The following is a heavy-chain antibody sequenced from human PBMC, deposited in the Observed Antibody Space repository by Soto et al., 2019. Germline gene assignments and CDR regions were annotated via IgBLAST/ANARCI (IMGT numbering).Heavy chain of an antibody. CDR3: ARGSPPIAAAAFGY. V-gene: IGHV4-34*01. Sequence: QVQLQQWGAGLLKPSETLSLTCAVYGGSFSGYYWSWIRQPPGKGLEWIGEINHSGSTNYNPSLKSRVSISVDTPKNQSSLKLSSVTAADTAVYYSARGSPPIAAAAFGYWGQGTLVTVSS. CDR2: INHSGST. J-gene: IGHJ4*02. CDR1: GGSFSGYY. D-gene: IGHD6-13*01.